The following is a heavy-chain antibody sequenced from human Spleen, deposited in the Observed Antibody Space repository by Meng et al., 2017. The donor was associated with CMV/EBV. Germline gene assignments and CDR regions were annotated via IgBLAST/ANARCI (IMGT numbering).Heavy chain of an antibody. J-gene: IGHJ5*02. CDR3: ARGGYSNRYWFDP. V-gene: IGHV4-34*01. CDR1: GGSFSGYY. D-gene: IGHD1-14*01. CDR2: INHSGST. Sequence: AGYGGSFSGYYWGWIRQPPGKGLEWIGEINHSGSTNYNPSLKSRVTISVDTSKNQFSLKLSSVTAADTAVYYCARGGYSNRYWFDPWGQGTLVTVSS.